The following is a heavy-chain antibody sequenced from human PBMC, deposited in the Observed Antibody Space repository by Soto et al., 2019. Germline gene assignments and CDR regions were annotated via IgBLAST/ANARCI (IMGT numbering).Heavy chain of an antibody. CDR1: EFTFSNYG. CDR2: ILNDGSNR. J-gene: IGHJ6*02. CDR3: ARDDEYSGNGMDV. D-gene: IGHD3-10*01. Sequence: QVQVVESGGGVVQPGRSLRLSCAASEFTFSNYGMHWVRQAPGKGLEWVAVILNDGSNRYHADSVKDRFTISRDNSKNTLYFQMNSLRAEDTAVYYCARDDEYSGNGMDVWGQGTTVTVS. V-gene: IGHV3-33*01.